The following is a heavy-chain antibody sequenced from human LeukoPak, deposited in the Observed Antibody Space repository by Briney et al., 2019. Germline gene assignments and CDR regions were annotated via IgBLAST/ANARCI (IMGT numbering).Heavy chain of an antibody. V-gene: IGHV4-39*01. D-gene: IGHD3-22*01. Sequence: SETLSLTCTVSGDSINNSSFYWGWIRQPPGKGLEWIGSIYYSGSTYYNPSLKSRVTIFVDTSKNQFSLRLSSVTAADTAVYYCARHLIDSSGYYDNWVDPWGQGTLVTVSS. CDR3: ARHLIDSSGYYDNWVDP. CDR1: GDSINNSSFY. CDR2: IYYSGST. J-gene: IGHJ5*02.